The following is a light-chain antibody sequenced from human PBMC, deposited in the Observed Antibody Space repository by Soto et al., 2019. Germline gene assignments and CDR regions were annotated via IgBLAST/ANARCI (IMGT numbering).Light chain of an antibody. CDR3: QQYTNWPPWT. CDR2: GAS. CDR1: QSVSTN. J-gene: IGKJ1*01. V-gene: IGKV3D-15*01. Sequence: EIVMTQSPATLSVSPGEKTTLSCRASQSVSTNLAWYQLKPGQSPRLLIYGASTRATGIPARFGGSGSGTEFTLTISSLQSEDFAVYYCQQYTNWPPWTFGQGTKVEIK.